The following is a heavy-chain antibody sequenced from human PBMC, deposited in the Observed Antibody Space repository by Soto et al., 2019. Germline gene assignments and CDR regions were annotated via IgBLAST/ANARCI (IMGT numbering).Heavy chain of an antibody. J-gene: IGHJ4*02. CDR1: GFTFDDYA. V-gene: IGHV3-9*01. CDR2: ISWNSGSI. D-gene: IGHD6-6*01. Sequence: EVQLVESGGGLVQPGRSLRLSCAASGFTFDDYAMHWVRQAPGKGLEWVSGISWNSGSIGYADSVKGRFTISRDNAKNSLYLQMNSLRAEDTALYYCAKVNSVRAARQTRGFDYWGQGTLVTVSS. CDR3: AKVNSVRAARQTRGFDY.